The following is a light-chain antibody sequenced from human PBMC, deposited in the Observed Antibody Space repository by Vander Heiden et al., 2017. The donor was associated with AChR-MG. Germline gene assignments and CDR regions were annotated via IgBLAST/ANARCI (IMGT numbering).Light chain of an antibody. Sequence: DIVMTQCTDSLAVSLGERATINCKSSQSLLYSSNNKNSLAWYQQKPGQPPKLLVYWASTRESGVPDRFSGSGSGTDFTLTISSLQAEDVAVYYCQQFYTTPRTFGGGTKLEIK. CDR2: WAS. J-gene: IGKJ4*01. V-gene: IGKV4-1*01. CDR1: QSLLYSSNNKNS. CDR3: QQFYTTPRT.